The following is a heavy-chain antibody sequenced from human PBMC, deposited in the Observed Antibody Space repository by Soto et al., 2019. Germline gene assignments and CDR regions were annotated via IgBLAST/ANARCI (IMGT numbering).Heavy chain of an antibody. CDR3: ARDVGATGD. J-gene: IGHJ4*02. Sequence: QVQLVQSGAEVKKPGASVKVSCKASGYTFTSYAMHWVRQAPGQRLEWMGWINAGNGNTKYSQKFQGRVTITRDTSASTAYRELISLRSEDTAVYSGARDVGATGDWGQGTLVTVSS. V-gene: IGHV1-3*01. CDR1: GYTFTSYA. D-gene: IGHD1-26*01. CDR2: INAGNGNT.